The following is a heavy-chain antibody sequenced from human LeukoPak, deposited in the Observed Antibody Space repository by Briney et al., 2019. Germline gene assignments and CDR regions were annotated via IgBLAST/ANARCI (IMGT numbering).Heavy chain of an antibody. Sequence: GGSLRLSCAASGFTFSNNWMTWVRQAPGKGLEWVANIKQDGSETYYVDSVKGRFTISRDNAKNPLYLQMGSLRAEDTAVYYCARFSGRNWGQGTLVTVSS. V-gene: IGHV3-7*01. D-gene: IGHD2-15*01. J-gene: IGHJ4*02. CDR2: IKQDGSET. CDR3: ARFSGRN. CDR1: GFTFSNNW.